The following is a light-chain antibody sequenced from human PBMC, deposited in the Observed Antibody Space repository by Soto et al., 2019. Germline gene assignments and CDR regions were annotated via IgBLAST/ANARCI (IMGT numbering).Light chain of an antibody. J-gene: IGKJ2*01. CDR1: QRMGRW. CDR3: QQWNHYSSNA. Sequence: DIQMTQSPSTLSASVGDSVTITCRASQRMGRWLAWYQQRPGQAPKLLIYDASTLQSGVPSRFSGSGSGTEFTLNSASLQAEDFAPYYCQQWNHYSSNAFGRGTKLEI. V-gene: IGKV1-5*01. CDR2: DAS.